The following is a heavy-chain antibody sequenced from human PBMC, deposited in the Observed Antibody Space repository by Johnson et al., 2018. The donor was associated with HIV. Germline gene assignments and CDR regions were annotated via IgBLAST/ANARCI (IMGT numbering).Heavy chain of an antibody. J-gene: IGHJ3*02. D-gene: IGHD1-26*01. Sequence: EQLVESGGDLVQPGGSLRLSCVASGFSFSNYWMHWVRQAPGKGPVWVSRISPDESKTDYADSVTGRFTISRDNAKHTLHLQMNSLRGKDTAVYYCARGGIYSESVNDAHDIWGQGTKVTVSS. V-gene: IGHV3-74*02. CDR2: ISPDESKT. CDR1: GFSFSNYW. CDR3: ARGGIYSESVNDAHDI.